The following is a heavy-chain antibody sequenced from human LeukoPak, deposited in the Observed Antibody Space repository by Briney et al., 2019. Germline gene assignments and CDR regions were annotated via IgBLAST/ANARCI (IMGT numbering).Heavy chain of an antibody. CDR1: GFTFSSYS. J-gene: IGHJ4*02. CDR2: ISSSSSYI. CDR3: AKGYCTNGVCYFDY. V-gene: IGHV3-21*04. D-gene: IGHD2-8*01. Sequence: GGSLRLSCAASGFTFSSYSMNWVRQAPGKGLEWVSSISSSSSYIYYADSVKGRFTISRDNAKNSLYLQMNSLRAEDTAVYYCAKGYCTNGVCYFDYWGQGTLVTVSS.